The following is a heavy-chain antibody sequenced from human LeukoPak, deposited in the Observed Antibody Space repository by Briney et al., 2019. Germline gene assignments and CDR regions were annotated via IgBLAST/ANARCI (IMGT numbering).Heavy chain of an antibody. CDR1: GYTFTTYY. D-gene: IGHD2-21*02. V-gene: IGHV1-2*02. CDR2: INPSTGGT. J-gene: IGHJ5*02. Sequence: ASVKVSCKASGYTFTTYYMHWVRQAPGQGLQWMGWINPSTGGTKYAENFQGRVTMTRDTSITTAYMELSRLTSDDTGVYYCARQYCGGDCYNPSGQGTLVIVAS. CDR3: ARQYCGGDCYNP.